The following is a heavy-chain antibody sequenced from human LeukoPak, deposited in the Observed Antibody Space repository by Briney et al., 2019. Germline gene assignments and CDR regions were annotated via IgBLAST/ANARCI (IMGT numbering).Heavy chain of an antibody. CDR1: GFTFGDYA. CDR3: ATRPRYFDPRVFDY. J-gene: IGHJ4*02. Sequence: GGSLRLSCTASGFTFGDYAMSWFRQAPGKGLEWVSAISGSGGSTYYADSVKGRFTISRDNSKNTLYLQMNSLRAEDTAVYYCATRPRYFDPRVFDYWGQGTLVTVSS. CDR2: ISGSGGST. V-gene: IGHV3-23*01. D-gene: IGHD3-9*01.